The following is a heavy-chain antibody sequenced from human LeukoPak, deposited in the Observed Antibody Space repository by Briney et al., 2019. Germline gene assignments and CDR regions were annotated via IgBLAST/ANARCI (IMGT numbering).Heavy chain of an antibody. CDR3: AIGLADVEMGRGLGY. D-gene: IGHD5-24*01. Sequence: GGSLRLSCAASGSTFSSYWIHWVRQAPGKGLVWVSRINSEGSSTSYADSVKGRFTITRDNSKNTLYLQMNSLRAEDTAVYHCAIGLADVEMGRGLGYWGQGTLVTVSS. CDR1: GSTFSSYW. J-gene: IGHJ4*02. V-gene: IGHV3-74*01. CDR2: INSEGSST.